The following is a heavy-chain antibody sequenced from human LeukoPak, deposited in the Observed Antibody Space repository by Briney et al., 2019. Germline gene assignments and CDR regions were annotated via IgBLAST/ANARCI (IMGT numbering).Heavy chain of an antibody. D-gene: IGHD1-1*01. CDR2: ISGGKDST. CDR1: GFTFSSYA. J-gene: IGHJ5*02. V-gene: IGHV3-23*01. Sequence: GGSLRLSCAASGFTFSSYAMYWVRQAPGKGLEWVSAISGGKDSTYYADSVKGRFTISRDNSRSTLYLQMNSLRAEDTAIYYCATKRGQGTQLNYNWFDPRGQGTLVTVSS. CDR3: ATKRGQGTQLNYNWFDP.